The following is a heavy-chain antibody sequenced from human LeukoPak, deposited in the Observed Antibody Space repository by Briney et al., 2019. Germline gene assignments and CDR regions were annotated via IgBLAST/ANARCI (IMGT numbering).Heavy chain of an antibody. J-gene: IGHJ4*02. CDR2: ISHDGSNI. Sequence: GGSLRLSCAASGFTFYNYGMHWVRQAPGKGLEWVAVISHDGSNIHYGDSVKGRFTISRDNVENSLYLQMNSLRDEDTAVYYCARVAAGYSVNYFDYWGQGTLVTVSS. V-gene: IGHV3-30*03. CDR1: GFTFYNYG. D-gene: IGHD4-23*01. CDR3: ARVAAGYSVNYFDY.